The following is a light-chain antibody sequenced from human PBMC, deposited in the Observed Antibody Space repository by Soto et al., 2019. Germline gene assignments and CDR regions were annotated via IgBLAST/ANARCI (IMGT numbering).Light chain of an antibody. CDR3: QQRSNWPIT. Sequence: TVLTQSPGTLSLSPGERATLSCRASQSVSSYLAWYQQKPGQAPRLLIFDASNRATGIPARFSGSGSGTDFTLTISSLEPEDSAVYYCQQRSNWPITFGQGTRLEIK. CDR1: QSVSSY. CDR2: DAS. J-gene: IGKJ5*01. V-gene: IGKV3-11*01.